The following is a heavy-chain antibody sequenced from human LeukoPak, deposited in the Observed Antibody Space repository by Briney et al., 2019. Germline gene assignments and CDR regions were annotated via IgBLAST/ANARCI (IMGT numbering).Heavy chain of an antibody. Sequence: GGSLRLSCAASGFTFSLYSMTWVRQAPGKGLEWVSYITSGSSTIYYADSVKGRFTISRDNAKNSLFLQMNSLRAEDTAVYYCARDGGGDYWGQGTLVTVSS. D-gene: IGHD3-16*01. CDR1: GFTFSLYS. J-gene: IGHJ4*02. CDR2: ITSGSSTI. CDR3: ARDGGGDY. V-gene: IGHV3-48*01.